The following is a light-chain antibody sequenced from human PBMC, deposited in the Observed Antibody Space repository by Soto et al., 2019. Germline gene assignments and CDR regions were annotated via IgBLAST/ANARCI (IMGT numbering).Light chain of an antibody. Sequence: IQMTQSPSTLSASVGDRVTLTCRTSQSISGRLAWYQVKPGKAPKLLMFEASSLHSGAPSRFSGRGSGTEFTLTISSLQPDDFATYYCQQFDSYVTFGGGTKVEIK. V-gene: IGKV1-5*01. J-gene: IGKJ4*01. CDR3: QQFDSYVT. CDR1: QSISGR. CDR2: EAS.